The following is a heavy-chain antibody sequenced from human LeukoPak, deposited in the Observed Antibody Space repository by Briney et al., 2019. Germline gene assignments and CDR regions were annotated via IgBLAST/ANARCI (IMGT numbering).Heavy chain of an antibody. V-gene: IGHV3-33*01. CDR1: GFTFSSYG. CDR2: IWYDGSNK. D-gene: IGHD3-10*01. J-gene: IGHJ4*02. CDR3: ARELSMVRGVNDY. Sequence: PGGSLRLSCAASGFTFSSYGMHWVRQAPGKGLEWVAVIWYDGSNKYYADSVKGRFTISRDNSKNTLYLQMNSLRAEDTAVYYCARELSMVRGVNDYWGQGTLVTVSS.